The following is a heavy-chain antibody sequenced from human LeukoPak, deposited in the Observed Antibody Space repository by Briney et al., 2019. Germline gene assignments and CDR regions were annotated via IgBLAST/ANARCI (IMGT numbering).Heavy chain of an antibody. V-gene: IGHV4-39*01. J-gene: IGHJ4*02. CDR3: APTYSYTRGGYDY. CDR1: GGSISGSSYH. D-gene: IGHD5-18*01. CDR2: INYSWHT. Sequence: SETLSLTCTVSGGSISGSSYHWGGIRQPPGKGLEWIGSINYSWHTYYNPSLESRVTISVDSSKNQFSLKVTSVTAADTALYYCAPTYSYTRGGYDYWGPGTLVTVSS.